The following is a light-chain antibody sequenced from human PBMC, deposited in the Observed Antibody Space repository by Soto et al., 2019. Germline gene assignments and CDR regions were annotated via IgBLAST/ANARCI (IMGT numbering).Light chain of an antibody. CDR1: TTNIGVNY. CDR2: RNY. CDR3: AAYGDSLTGWV. J-gene: IGLJ3*02. Sequence: SVLSQPPSASGTPGQTVTISCSGGTTNIGVNYVYWYQQFPGTAPKLLLYRNYRRPSGVPDRFSGSKSGTSASLAISGLRSEDEAEYHCAAYGDSLTGWVFGGGTKLTVL. V-gene: IGLV1-47*01.